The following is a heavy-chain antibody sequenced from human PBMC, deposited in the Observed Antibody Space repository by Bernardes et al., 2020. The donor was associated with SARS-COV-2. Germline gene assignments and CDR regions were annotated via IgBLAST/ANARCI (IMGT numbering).Heavy chain of an antibody. CDR1: GESFSGYY. V-gene: IGHV4-34*01. J-gene: IGHJ2*01. D-gene: IGHD6-13*01. CDR3: ARGGVYTSIWYERPPHDL. Sequence: SETLSLTCAVYGESFSGYYWSWIRQPPGKGLEWIGDINHSGSTNYSPSLKSRVTISLGTSKNQFSLKLTSVTATDTAIYYCARGGVYTSIWYERPPHDLWGRGTLVTVSS. CDR2: INHSGST.